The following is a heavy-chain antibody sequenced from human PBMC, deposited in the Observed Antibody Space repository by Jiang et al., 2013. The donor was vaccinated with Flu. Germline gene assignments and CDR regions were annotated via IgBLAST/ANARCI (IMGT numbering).Heavy chain of an antibody. CDR2: IYYSGST. J-gene: IGHJ5*02. Sequence: LLKPSETLSLTCTVSGGSVSSGSYYWSWIRQPPGKGLEWIGYIYYSGSTNYNPSLKSRVTISVDTSKNQFSLKLSSVTAADTAVYYCARAGDYGDYATWGQGTLVTVSS. CDR1: GGSVSSGSYY. V-gene: IGHV4-61*01. CDR3: ARAGDYGDYAT. D-gene: IGHD4-17*01.